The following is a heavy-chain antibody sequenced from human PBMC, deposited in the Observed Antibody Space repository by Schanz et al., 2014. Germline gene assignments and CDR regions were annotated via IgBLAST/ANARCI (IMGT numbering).Heavy chain of an antibody. V-gene: IGHV3-23*01. CDR1: GFAFSSYG. Sequence: EVQLLESGGGLVQPGGSLRLSCLASGFAFSSYGMNWLRQAPGKGLEWVSVIGVDGTTTYYADSVKGRFTISRDNAKNSLFLHMNSLRAEDTAVYYCVRDILHRVYDSGSPWGQGTLXTVSS. J-gene: IGHJ5*02. D-gene: IGHD3-10*01. CDR2: IGVDGTTT. CDR3: VRDILHRVYDSGSP.